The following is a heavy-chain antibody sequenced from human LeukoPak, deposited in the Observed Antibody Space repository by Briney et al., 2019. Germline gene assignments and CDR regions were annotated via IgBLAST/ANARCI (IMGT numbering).Heavy chain of an antibody. D-gene: IGHD3-10*01. CDR2: IYTSGST. CDR3: ASGAMVRGVIWFDP. V-gene: IGHV4-4*07. J-gene: IGHJ5*02. Sequence: SETLSLTCTVSGGSISSYYWSWIRQPAGKGLEWIGRIYTSGSTNYNPSLKSRVTMSVDTSKNQFSLKLSSVTAADTAVYYCASGAMVRGVIWFDPWGQGTLVTVSS. CDR1: GGSISSYY.